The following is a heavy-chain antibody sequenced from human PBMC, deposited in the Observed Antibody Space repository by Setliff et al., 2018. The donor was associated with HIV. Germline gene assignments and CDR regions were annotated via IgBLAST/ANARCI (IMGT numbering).Heavy chain of an antibody. CDR3: ARHRDPPGTSWIYYYYYMDL. D-gene: IGHD6-13*01. Sequence: SETLSLTCSVAGDSLSSGTYYWGWIRQPPGKRLEWLGSIYSSGSPSYNPSLSSRLTISVETSKNNVSLRLSSVTAADTGVYYCARHRDPPGTSWIYYYYYMDLWGEGTTVTVSS. CDR2: IYSSGSP. CDR1: GDSLSSGTYY. V-gene: IGHV4-39*01. J-gene: IGHJ6*03.